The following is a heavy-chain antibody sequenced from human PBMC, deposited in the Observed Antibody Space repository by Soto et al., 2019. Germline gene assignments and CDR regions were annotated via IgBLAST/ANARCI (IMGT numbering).Heavy chain of an antibody. CDR2: ISSMGSTI. D-gene: IGHD5-12*01. J-gene: IGHJ3*01. CDR3: ARGGGYSGYDAHAFDL. V-gene: IGHV3-11*01. Sequence: GGSLRLSCAAFGFPFSDYYMNWIRQAPGKGLEWVSYISSMGSTIYYGDAVKGRFTISRDNAKNSLYLQMNSLRAEDTAVYYCARGGGYSGYDAHAFDLWGQGTMVTVSS. CDR1: GFPFSDYY.